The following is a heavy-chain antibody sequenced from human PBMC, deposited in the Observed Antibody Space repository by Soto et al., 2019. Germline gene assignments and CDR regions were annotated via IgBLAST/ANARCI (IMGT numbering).Heavy chain of an antibody. Sequence: GGSLRLSCAASGFTVSSNYMSWVRQAPGKGLEWVSVIYSGGSTYYADSVKGRFTISRDNSKNTLYLQMNSLKAEDSSVSYCAVNLDFWGGYWRPFSYYMDGWGKGSTVTAAS. J-gene: IGHJ6*03. CDR3: AVNLDFWGGYWRPFSYYMDG. V-gene: IGHV3-66*01. D-gene: IGHD3-3*01. CDR2: IYSGGST. CDR1: GFTVSSNY.